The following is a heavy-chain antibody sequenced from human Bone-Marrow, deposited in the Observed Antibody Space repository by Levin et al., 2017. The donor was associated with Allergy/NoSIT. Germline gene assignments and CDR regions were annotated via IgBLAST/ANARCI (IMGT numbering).Heavy chain of an antibody. CDR1: GFTFSNYA. CDR2: ISGSGHST. V-gene: IGHV3-23*01. CDR3: AKVNYYGSGSFYTGPLGPFDY. Sequence: RGESLKISCAASGFTFSNYAMTWVRQAPGKGLEWVSGISGSGHSTYYADSVTGRFTISRDNSKNTLYLQMNSLRAEDTAIYYCAKVNYYGSGSFYTGPLGPFDYWGQGTLVTVSS. J-gene: IGHJ4*02. D-gene: IGHD3-10*01.